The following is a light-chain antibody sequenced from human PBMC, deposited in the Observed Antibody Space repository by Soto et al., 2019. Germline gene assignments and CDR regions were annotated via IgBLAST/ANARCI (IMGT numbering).Light chain of an antibody. CDR3: MQALQAPFT. J-gene: IGKJ3*01. Sequence: DIVMTQSPLSLPVTPGEPASISCRSSQSLLHSNGNTYLDWYLQKPGQSPQLLIYLRSNRASGVPDRFSGSGSGRDFTLKISRVEAEDVGLYYCMQALQAPFTFGPGTKVEIK. CDR1: QSLLHSNGNTY. V-gene: IGKV2-28*01. CDR2: LRS.